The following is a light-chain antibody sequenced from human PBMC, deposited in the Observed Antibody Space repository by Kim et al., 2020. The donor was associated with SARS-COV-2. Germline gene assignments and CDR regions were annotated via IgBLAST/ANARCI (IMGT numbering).Light chain of an antibody. CDR2: AAS. Sequence: DIQMTQSPSSLSVSVGDRVTITCRASQGITNSLAWYQQKPGKVPQLLIYAASALQSGVPSRFSGSGSGTDFTLTISSLQPEDVATYYCQKYNSATWEFGQGTKVDI. J-gene: IGKJ1*01. V-gene: IGKV1-27*01. CDR1: QGITNS. CDR3: QKYNSATWE.